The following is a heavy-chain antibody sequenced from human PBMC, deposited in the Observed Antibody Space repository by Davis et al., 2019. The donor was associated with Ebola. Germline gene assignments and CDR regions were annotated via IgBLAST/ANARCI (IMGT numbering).Heavy chain of an antibody. CDR3: ARAGYGSDLPDTYFYYYGMDV. V-gene: IGHV1-46*01. CDR2: INPSAGDP. Sequence: AASVKVSCKASGYTFIEYYMHWVRQAPGQGLEWMGLINPSAGDPRYAPRFRGRVTMTRDTSTSTGYMELSSLGYDDTAVYCCARAGYGSDLPDTYFYYYGMDVWGKGTTVAVSS. CDR1: GYTFIEYY. J-gene: IGHJ6*04. D-gene: IGHD1-26*01.